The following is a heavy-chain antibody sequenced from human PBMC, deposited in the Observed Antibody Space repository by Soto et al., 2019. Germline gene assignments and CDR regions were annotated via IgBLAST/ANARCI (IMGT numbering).Heavy chain of an antibody. CDR1: GFTFSSYW. V-gene: IGHV3-7*04. CDR3: ARDRSPFQH. CDR2: IKQDGSEK. Sequence: EVQLVESGGGLVQPGGSLRLSCAASGFTFSSYWMSWVRQAPGKGLEWVANIKQDGSEKYYVESVKGRFTISRDNAKKSRYLQMNSLRAEDTAVYYCARDRSPFQHWGQGTLVTVSS. J-gene: IGHJ1*01.